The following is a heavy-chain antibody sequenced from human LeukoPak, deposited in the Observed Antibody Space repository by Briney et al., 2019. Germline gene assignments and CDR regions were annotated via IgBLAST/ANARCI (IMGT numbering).Heavy chain of an antibody. CDR3: AILMNRLYSRNNWFDP. J-gene: IGHJ5*02. Sequence: GASVKVSCKASGYTFTGYYMHWVRQAPGQGLEWMGWINPNNGGTNYAQKFQGRVTMTRDTSISTAYMELSRLRSDDTAVYYCAILMNRLYSRNNWFDPWGQGTLVTVSS. D-gene: IGHD6-13*01. CDR2: INPNNGGT. V-gene: IGHV1-2*02. CDR1: GYTFTGYY.